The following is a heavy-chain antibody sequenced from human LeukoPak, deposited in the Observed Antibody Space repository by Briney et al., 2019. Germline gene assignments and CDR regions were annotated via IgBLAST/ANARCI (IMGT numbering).Heavy chain of an antibody. CDR2: VNPNSGHT. CDR3: ARGAPGSYCSGGSCPYFDY. V-gene: IGHV1-8*01. CDR1: GYTFTSYD. J-gene: IGHJ4*02. D-gene: IGHD2-15*01. Sequence: ASVKVSCKASGYTFTSYDINWVRQATGQGLEWMGWVNPNSGHTGYAQKFQGRVTMTRNTSITTAYMELSSLTSEDTAVYYCARGAPGSYCSGGSCPYFDYWGQGTLVSVSS.